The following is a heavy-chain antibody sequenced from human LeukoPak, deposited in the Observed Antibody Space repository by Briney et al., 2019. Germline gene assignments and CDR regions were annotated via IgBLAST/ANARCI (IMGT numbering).Heavy chain of an antibody. CDR2: IYYSGST. CDR3: ASPGYSSGWSLSAPYYYFDY. CDR1: GGSISSSSYY. D-gene: IGHD6-19*01. J-gene: IGHJ4*02. V-gene: IGHV4-39*01. Sequence: SETLSLTCTVSGGSISSSSYYWGWIRQPPGKGLEWIGSIYYSGSTYYNPSLKSRVTISVDTSKNQFSLKLSSVTAADTAVYYCASPGYSSGWSLSAPYYYFDYWDQGTLVTVSS.